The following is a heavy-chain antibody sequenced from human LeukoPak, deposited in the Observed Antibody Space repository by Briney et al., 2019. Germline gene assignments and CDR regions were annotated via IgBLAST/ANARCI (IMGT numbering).Heavy chain of an antibody. J-gene: IGHJ4*02. CDR3: AKDGGYSSGWNPFDY. CDR1: GFTVSSNY. D-gene: IGHD6-19*01. Sequence: GGSLRLSCAASGFTVSSNYMSWVRQAPGKGLEWVSVIYSGGSTNYADSVKGRFTISRDNAKNTLYLQMNSLRAEDTALYYCAKDGGYSSGWNPFDYWGQGTLVTVSS. CDR2: IYSGGST. V-gene: IGHV3-53*05.